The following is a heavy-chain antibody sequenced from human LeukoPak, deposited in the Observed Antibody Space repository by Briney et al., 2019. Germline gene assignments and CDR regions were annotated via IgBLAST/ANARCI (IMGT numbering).Heavy chain of an antibody. D-gene: IGHD3-16*01. Sequence: PGGSLRLSCAASGFTVSSNYMSWVRQALGKGLEWVSVIYSGGSTYYADSVTGRFTISRDKSKNTLYLQMNSLRVEDTAVYYCARRAGGLARNNWFDPWGQGTLVTVSS. CDR2: IYSGGST. V-gene: IGHV3-66*01. CDR1: GFTVSSNY. CDR3: ARRAGGLARNNWFDP. J-gene: IGHJ5*02.